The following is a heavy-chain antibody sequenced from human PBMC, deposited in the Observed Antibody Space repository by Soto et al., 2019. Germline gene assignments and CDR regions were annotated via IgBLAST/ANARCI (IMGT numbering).Heavy chain of an antibody. J-gene: IGHJ4*02. Sequence: EVQLVESGGGLVKPGGSLRLSCAASGFTFISYSMNWVRQAPGKGLEWVSSISSSSSYIYYADSVKGRFTISRDNAKNSLYLQVNSLRAEDTAVYYCAREGIAAALDYWGQGTLVTVSS. V-gene: IGHV3-21*01. D-gene: IGHD6-13*01. CDR2: ISSSSSYI. CDR3: AREGIAAALDY. CDR1: GFTFISYS.